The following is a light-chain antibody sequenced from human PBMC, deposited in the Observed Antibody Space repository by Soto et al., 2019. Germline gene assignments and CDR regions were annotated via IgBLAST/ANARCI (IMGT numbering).Light chain of an antibody. Sequence: QSVLTQPASVSGSPGQSITISCTGTSSDVGGYNYVSWYQQHPGKAPKLMIYEVSNRPSGVSNRFSGSKSGNTASLTISGLQAEDEADYYCSSYTGSSTPLVFGGGTKLTVL. V-gene: IGLV2-14*01. CDR2: EVS. CDR3: SSYTGSSTPLV. J-gene: IGLJ2*01. CDR1: SSDVGGYNY.